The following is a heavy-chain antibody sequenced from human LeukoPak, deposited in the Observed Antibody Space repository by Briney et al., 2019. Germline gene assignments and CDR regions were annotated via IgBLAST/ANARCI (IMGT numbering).Heavy chain of an antibody. Sequence: PSETLSLTCTVSGGSISSYYWSWIRQPPGKGLEWIWYIYYSGSTNYNPSLKSRVTISVDTSKNQFSLKLSSVTAADTAVYYCARASIAVAGTGPETGRYYFDYWGQGTLVTVSS. CDR1: GGSISSYY. CDR2: IYYSGST. V-gene: IGHV4-59*01. J-gene: IGHJ4*02. CDR3: ARASIAVAGTGPETGRYYFDY. D-gene: IGHD6-19*01.